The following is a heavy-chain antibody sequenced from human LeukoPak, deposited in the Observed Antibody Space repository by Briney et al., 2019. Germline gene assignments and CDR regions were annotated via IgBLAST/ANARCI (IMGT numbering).Heavy chain of an antibody. CDR1: GGSLSSGSDY. CDR2: IYASGST. V-gene: IGHV4-61*02. D-gene: IGHD3-3*01. CDR3: ARSGYSNFDY. J-gene: IGHJ4*02. Sequence: QTSQTLSLTCTVSGGSLSSGSDYWSWIRQSAGKGLEWIGRIYASGSTNYNPSLKSRVTISVDTSKNQFSLKLSSVTAADTAVYYCARSGYSNFDYWGQGTLVTVSS.